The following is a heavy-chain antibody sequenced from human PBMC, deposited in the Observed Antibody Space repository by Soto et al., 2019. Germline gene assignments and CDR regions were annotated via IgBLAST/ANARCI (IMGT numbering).Heavy chain of an antibody. Sequence: GGSLRLSCAASGFTVSTKYMSWVRQAPGKGLEWVSVIYSGGSTFYADSVRGRFTISRDNSKNTVNLQMNSLRAEDTAVYYCARDPWAAXYWGQGTLVXVSS. CDR1: GFTVSTKY. V-gene: IGHV3-66*01. CDR3: ARDPWAAXY. J-gene: IGHJ4*02. CDR2: IYSGGST. D-gene: IGHD3-16*01.